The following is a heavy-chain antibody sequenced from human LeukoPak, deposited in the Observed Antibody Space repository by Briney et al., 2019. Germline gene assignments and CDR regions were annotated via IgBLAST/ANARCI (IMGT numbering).Heavy chain of an antibody. Sequence: PGGSLRLSCAASGFTFRTYTVNWVRQAPGKGLEWVSSISSTSSYIYYADSVQDRFTISRDNAKNSLYLQMNSLRAEDTAVYYCARGRMVRVPGFDYWGQGTLVTVSS. V-gene: IGHV3-21*01. CDR2: ISSTSSYI. CDR3: ARGRMVRVPGFDY. D-gene: IGHD3-10*01. CDR1: GFTFRTYT. J-gene: IGHJ4*02.